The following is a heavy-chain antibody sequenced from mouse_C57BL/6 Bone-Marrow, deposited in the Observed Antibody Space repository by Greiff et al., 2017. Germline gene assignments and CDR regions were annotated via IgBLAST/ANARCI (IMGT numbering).Heavy chain of an antibody. D-gene: IGHD4-1*01. CDR1: GFTFSSYA. J-gene: IGHJ4*01. V-gene: IGHV5-4*01. CDR2: ISDGGSYT. Sequence: EVQLVESGGGLVKPGGSLKLSCAASGFTFSSYAMSWVRQTPEKRLEWVATISDGGSYTYYPDNVKGRFTISRDNAKNNLYLQMSHLKSEDTAMYYCARGANWDGMDYWGQGTSVTVSS. CDR3: ARGANWDGMDY.